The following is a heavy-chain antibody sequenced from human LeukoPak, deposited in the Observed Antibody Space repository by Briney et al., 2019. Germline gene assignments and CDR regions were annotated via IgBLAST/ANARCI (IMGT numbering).Heavy chain of an antibody. CDR3: ARDPSTLGYCSGGNCYRYNWFDP. J-gene: IGHJ5*02. Sequence: SVKVSCKASGGTFSTFAINWVRRAPGQGLEWIGRIVPIFASVNYTQHLQGRVRITADRSTGTAYMELRSLRSDDTAVYYCARDPSTLGYCSGGNCYRYNWFDPWGQGTLVTVSS. V-gene: IGHV1-69*06. CDR1: GGTFSTFA. CDR2: IVPIFASV. D-gene: IGHD2-15*01.